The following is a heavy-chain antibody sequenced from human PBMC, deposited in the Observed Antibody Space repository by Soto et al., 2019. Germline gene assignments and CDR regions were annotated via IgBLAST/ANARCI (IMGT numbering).Heavy chain of an antibody. CDR1: GFTFSSYA. D-gene: IGHD6-19*01. CDR2: ISGSGGST. CDR3: EKDPGSGWGSLDY. Sequence: PGGSLRLSCAASGFTFSSYAMSWVRQAPGKGLEWVSAISGSGGSTYYADSVKGRFTISRDNSKNTLYLQMNSLRAEDTAVYYWEKDPGSGWGSLDYWGQRNLVTVSS. V-gene: IGHV3-23*01. J-gene: IGHJ4*02.